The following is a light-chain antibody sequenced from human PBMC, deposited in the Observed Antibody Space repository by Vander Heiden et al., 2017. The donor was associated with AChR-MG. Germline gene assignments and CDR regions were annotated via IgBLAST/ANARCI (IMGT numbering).Light chain of an antibody. J-gene: IGKJ1*01. CDR2: AAS. CDR3: QQRDSTPWT. CDR1: PSLSSY. V-gene: IGKV1-39*01. Sequence: DIQMTQSPSSLSASVGDRVTIPCRASPSLSSYLNWYQQKPGNAPKLLIYAASSGQSGVPSRFSGSGSGTDFTLTISSRQPEDFATYYCQQRDSTPWTFGQGTKVEIK.